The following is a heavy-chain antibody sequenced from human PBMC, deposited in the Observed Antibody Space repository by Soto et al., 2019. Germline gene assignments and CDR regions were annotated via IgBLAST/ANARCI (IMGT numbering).Heavy chain of an antibody. Sequence: ASVKVSCKASGYTFTTYYMHWLRQARGQGLEWMGIITPSSGSTRYEQKFQDRVTMTRDTSTSTVYMELSSLRSEDTAVYYCARVAGYCSGGSCPEDSNWFDPWGQGILVTVSS. CDR1: GYTFTTYY. D-gene: IGHD2-15*01. CDR2: ITPSSGST. V-gene: IGHV1-46*01. J-gene: IGHJ5*02. CDR3: ARVAGYCSGGSCPEDSNWFDP.